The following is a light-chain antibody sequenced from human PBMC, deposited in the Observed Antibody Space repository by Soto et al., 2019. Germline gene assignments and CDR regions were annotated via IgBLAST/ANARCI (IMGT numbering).Light chain of an antibody. V-gene: IGKV3-11*01. CDR1: QSVSSY. J-gene: IGKJ4*01. CDR3: QQLSNWPLT. Sequence: EIVLTQSPATLSLSPGERATLSCRASQSVSSYLAWYQQKPGQAPRLLIYDASNRATGIPARFSGSGSGTECSLTISSLEPEDFALYYCQQLSNWPLTFGGGTKVEIK. CDR2: DAS.